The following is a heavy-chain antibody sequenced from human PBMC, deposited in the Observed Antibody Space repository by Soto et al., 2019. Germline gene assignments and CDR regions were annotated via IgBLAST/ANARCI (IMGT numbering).Heavy chain of an antibody. Sequence: EVRLLESGGGLVQPGGSLRLSCAASGFAFGSYAMSWVRQAPGKGLEWISSITAGETSFYADSVQGRFSISRDSSKSTLYLQMNRLRAEDTAVYFCARGSGSSSYRAYFDYWGQGTLVTVSS. CDR1: GFAFGSYA. J-gene: IGHJ4*02. D-gene: IGHD3-22*01. CDR2: ITAGETS. CDR3: ARGSGSSSYRAYFDY. V-gene: IGHV3-23*01.